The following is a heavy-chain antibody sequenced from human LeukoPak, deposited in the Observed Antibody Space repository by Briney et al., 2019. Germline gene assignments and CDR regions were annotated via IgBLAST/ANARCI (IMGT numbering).Heavy chain of an antibody. J-gene: IGHJ5*02. D-gene: IGHD3-22*01. CDR2: INHSGST. Sequence: SGTLSLTCAVYGGSFSGYYWSWIRQPPGKGLEWIGEINHSGSTNYNPSLKSRVTISVDTSKNQFSLKLSSVTAADTAVYYCARVVVMDWFDPWGQGTLVTVSS. CDR1: GGSFSGYY. CDR3: ARVVVMDWFDP. V-gene: IGHV4-34*01.